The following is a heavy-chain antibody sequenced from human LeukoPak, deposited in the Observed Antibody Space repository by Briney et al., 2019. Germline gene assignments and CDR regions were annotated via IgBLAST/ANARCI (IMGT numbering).Heavy chain of an antibody. CDR1: GFTFSSYS. V-gene: IGHV3-48*01. CDR3: ARDGLTTVTTGYYYYMDV. Sequence: GGSLRLSCAASGFTFSSYSMNWVRQAPGKGLEWVSYISSSSSTIYYADSVKGRFTISRDNAKNSLYLQMNSLRAEDTAVYYCARDGLTTVTTGYYYYMDVWGKGTTVTVSS. CDR2: ISSSSSTI. D-gene: IGHD4-17*01. J-gene: IGHJ6*03.